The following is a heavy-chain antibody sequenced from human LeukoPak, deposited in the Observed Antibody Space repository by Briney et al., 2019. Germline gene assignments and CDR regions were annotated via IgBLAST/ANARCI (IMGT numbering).Heavy chain of an antibody. Sequence: SETLSLTCTVSGGSISSSSYYWGWIRQPPGKGLEWIGSIYYSGSTYYNPSLKSRVTISVDTSKNQFSLKLSSVTAADTAVYYCASQFPYREYFQHWGQGTLVTVSS. J-gene: IGHJ1*01. D-gene: IGHD2-2*01. CDR1: GGSISSSSYY. CDR3: ASQFPYREYFQH. V-gene: IGHV4-39*07. CDR2: IYYSGST.